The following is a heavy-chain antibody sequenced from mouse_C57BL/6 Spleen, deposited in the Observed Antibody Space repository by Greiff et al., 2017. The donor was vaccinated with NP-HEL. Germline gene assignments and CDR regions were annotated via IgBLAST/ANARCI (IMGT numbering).Heavy chain of an antibody. CDR3: ARYPLLLRCLDY. CDR1: GYTFTSYW. Sequence: QVQLQQPGAELVKPGASVKMSCKASGYTFTSYWITWVKQRPGQGLEWIGDIYPGSGSTNYNEKFKSKATLTVDTSSSTAYMQLSSLTSEDSAVYYCARYPLLLRCLDYWGQGTTLTVSS. CDR2: IYPGSGST. V-gene: IGHV1-55*01. J-gene: IGHJ2*01. D-gene: IGHD1-1*01.